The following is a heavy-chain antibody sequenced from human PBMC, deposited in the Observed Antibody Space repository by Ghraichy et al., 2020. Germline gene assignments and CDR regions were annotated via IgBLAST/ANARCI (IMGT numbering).Heavy chain of an antibody. D-gene: IGHD1-26*01. J-gene: IGHJ4*02. Sequence: SVKVSCKASGGTFSSYAISWVRQAPGQGLEWMGGIIPIFGTANYAQKYQGRVTITADESTSTAYMELSSLRSEDTAVYYCAREEGDISIVGATTLPYHYWGQGTLVTVSS. CDR1: GGTFSSYA. V-gene: IGHV1-69*13. CDR3: AREEGDISIVGATTLPYHY. CDR2: IIPIFGTA.